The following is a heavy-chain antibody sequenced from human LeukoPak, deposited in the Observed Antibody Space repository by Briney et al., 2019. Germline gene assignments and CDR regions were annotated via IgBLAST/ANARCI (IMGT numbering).Heavy chain of an antibody. CDR3: ARAQSLTAPAGTVVNS. Sequence: ASVKVSCKASGYTFTGYFLHWVRRAPGQGFAWMGWINPNSGGTYYTQRFQGRVTMTRDTSISTAYMELSSLRSDDTAVYYCARAQSLTAPAGTVVNSWGQGTLVTVSS. J-gene: IGHJ4*02. CDR2: INPNSGGT. V-gene: IGHV1-2*02. CDR1: GYTFTGYF. D-gene: IGHD6-13*01.